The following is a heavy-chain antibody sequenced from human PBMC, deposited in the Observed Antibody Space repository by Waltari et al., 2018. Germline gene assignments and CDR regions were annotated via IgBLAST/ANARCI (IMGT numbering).Heavy chain of an antibody. D-gene: IGHD2-2*01. CDR3: AKGGSPAAPKYYFDY. CDR2: IYSGSTT. V-gene: IGHV3-23*03. CDR1: GFTLSSYA. Sequence: EVQLLESGVGLGQPGGSVRRSCAALGFTLSSYAIMWVPQPPGKGLEWVSVIYSGSTTHYADSVKGRFTISRDTSKNTLYLQMNSLRAEDTAVYYCAKGGSPAAPKYYFDYWGQGTLVTVSS. J-gene: IGHJ4*02.